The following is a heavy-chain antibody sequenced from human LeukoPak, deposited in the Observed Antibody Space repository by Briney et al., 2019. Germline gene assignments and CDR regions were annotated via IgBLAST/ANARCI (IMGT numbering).Heavy chain of an antibody. V-gene: IGHV4-4*07. CDR1: GGSISSYY. J-gene: IGHJ4*02. CDR3: ARASSVADHQYYFDY. Sequence: KPSETLSLTCTVSGGSISSYYWSWIRQPAGKGLEWIGRIYTSGSTNYNPSLKSRVTMSVDTSKNKFSLKLSSVTAADTAVYYCARASSVADHQYYFDYWGQGTLVTVSS. D-gene: IGHD6-19*01. CDR2: IYTSGST.